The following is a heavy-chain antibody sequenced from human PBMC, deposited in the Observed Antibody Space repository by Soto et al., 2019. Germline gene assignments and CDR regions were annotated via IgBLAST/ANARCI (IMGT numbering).Heavy chain of an antibody. CDR1: GGRFNNYA. CDR2: IIPMSGTA. J-gene: IGHJ4*02. V-gene: IGHV1-69*06. D-gene: IGHD6-13*01. CDR3: ASSYGTSWYGDY. Sequence: QVQLVQSGAEVKKHGSSVKVSCKASGGRFNNYAVTWVRQAPGQGLEWMGGIIPMSGTANYAQKFQGRVTITADKPTSTADMELSSLRYDDTAVYYCASSYGTSWYGDYWGQGTLVTVSS.